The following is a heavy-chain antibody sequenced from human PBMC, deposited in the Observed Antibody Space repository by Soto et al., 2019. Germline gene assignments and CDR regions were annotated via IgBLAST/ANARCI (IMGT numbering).Heavy chain of an antibody. V-gene: IGHV4-30-2*06. Sequence: PSETLSLTCTVSGASISYGGFSWSWIRQSPGKGLEWIGYISHLESTYFHPSFKSRLTMSIDRSRNQFSLNLSSVTAADRAVYYCVRGGGYDPFDYWGQGVLVTVSS. D-gene: IGHD5-12*01. CDR3: VRGGGYDPFDY. CDR2: ISHLEST. J-gene: IGHJ4*02. CDR1: GASISYGGFS.